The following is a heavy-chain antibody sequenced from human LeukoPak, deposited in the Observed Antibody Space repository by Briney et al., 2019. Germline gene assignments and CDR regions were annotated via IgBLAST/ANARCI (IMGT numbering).Heavy chain of an antibody. V-gene: IGHV1-8*03. Sequence: ASVKVSCKASGYTFTSYDINWVRQATGQGLEWMGWMNPNSGNTGYAQKFQGRVTITRNTSISTAYMELSSLRSEDTAVYYCARGDLGYCSSTSCYEYFQHWGQGTLVTVSS. J-gene: IGHJ1*01. CDR2: MNPNSGNT. CDR3: ARGDLGYCSSTSCYEYFQH. D-gene: IGHD2-2*01. CDR1: GYTFTSYD.